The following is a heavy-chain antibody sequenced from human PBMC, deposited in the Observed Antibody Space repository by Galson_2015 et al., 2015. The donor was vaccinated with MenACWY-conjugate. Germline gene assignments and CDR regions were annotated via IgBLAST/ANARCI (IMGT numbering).Heavy chain of an antibody. Sequence: LRLSCAASGFTFGSYDMHWVRQATGKGLEWVSAIGTAGDPYYPGSVKGRFTISRENAKNSLYLQMNSLRAGDTAVYYCARGTTAGTYEYYFDYWGQGTLVTVSS. J-gene: IGHJ4*02. V-gene: IGHV3-13*05. CDR1: GFTFGSYD. CDR2: IGTAGDP. CDR3: ARGTTAGTYEYYFDY. D-gene: IGHD1-1*01.